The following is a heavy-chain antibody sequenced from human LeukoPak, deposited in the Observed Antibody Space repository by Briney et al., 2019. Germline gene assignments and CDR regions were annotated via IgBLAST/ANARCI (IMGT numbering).Heavy chain of an antibody. D-gene: IGHD3-22*01. CDR2: IYTSGST. CDR3: ASLRDYYDSSGYYDY. V-gene: IGHV4-4*07. Sequence: PSETLSLTCTVSGGSISGYYWSWIRQPAGKGLEWIGRIYTSGSTNYNPSLKSRVTMSVDTSKNQFSLKLSSVTAADTAVYYCASLRDYYDSSGYYDYWGQGTLVTVSS. J-gene: IGHJ4*02. CDR1: GGSISGYY.